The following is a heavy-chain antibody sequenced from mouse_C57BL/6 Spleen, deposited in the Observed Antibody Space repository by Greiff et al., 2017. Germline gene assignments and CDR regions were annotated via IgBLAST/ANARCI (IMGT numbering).Heavy chain of an antibody. CDR3: AVPVVNY. CDR2: INPSAGGT. CDR1: GYSFTGYY. J-gene: IGHJ2*01. Sequence: VQLQQSGPELVKPGASVKISCKASGYSFTGYYMNWVKQSPEKSLEWIGEINPSAGGTTYNQKFKAKATLTVDKSSSTAYMQLKSLTSEDSAVYYCAVPVVNYWGQGTTLTVSS. D-gene: IGHD1-1*01. V-gene: IGHV1-42*01.